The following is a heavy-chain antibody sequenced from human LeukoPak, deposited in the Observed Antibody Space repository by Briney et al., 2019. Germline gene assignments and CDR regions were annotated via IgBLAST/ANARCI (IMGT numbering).Heavy chain of an antibody. V-gene: IGHV6-1*01. CDR3: ARDMTTVVTYADAFDI. CDR2: TYYSSKWYN. D-gene: IGHD4-23*01. J-gene: IGHJ3*02. CDR1: GYSVSSNSSA. Sequence: SQTLSLTCSISGYSVSSNSSAWNWIRQSPSRGLEWLGRTYYSSKWYNDYAVFVKSRITINPDTSKNQFSLQLNSVTPEDTAVYYCARDMTTVVTYADAFDIWGQGTMVTVSS.